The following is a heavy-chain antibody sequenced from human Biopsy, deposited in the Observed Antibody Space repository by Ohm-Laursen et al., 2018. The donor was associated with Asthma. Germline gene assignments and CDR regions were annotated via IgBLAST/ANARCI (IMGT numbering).Heavy chain of an antibody. Sequence: SVKVSCKISGYSLTDLSMHWVRQAPGQGLEWMGGHDHEEGGTVNARRFQGRVTMTEDTSTDIAYMELSSLSSDDTAVYYCASDFPKDYVRYNFQFWGQGTLVTVSS. CDR2: HDHEEGGT. V-gene: IGHV1-24*01. D-gene: IGHD4-17*01. J-gene: IGHJ4*02. CDR1: GYSLTDLS. CDR3: ASDFPKDYVRYNFQF.